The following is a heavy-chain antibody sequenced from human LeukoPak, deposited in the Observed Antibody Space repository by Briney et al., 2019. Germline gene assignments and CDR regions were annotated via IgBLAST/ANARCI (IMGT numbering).Heavy chain of an antibody. CDR2: ISGYDGNT. Sequence: ASVTVSCKASGYTFSSYGISWVRQAPGQGLEWMGWISGYDGNTKYAQKLQGRVSLTTDSSTSTVYMELRSLRSDDTAVYYCARDDYGEPGWFDPWGQGTLVTVSS. CDR1: GYTFSSYG. D-gene: IGHD4-17*01. J-gene: IGHJ5*02. CDR3: ARDDYGEPGWFDP. V-gene: IGHV1-18*01.